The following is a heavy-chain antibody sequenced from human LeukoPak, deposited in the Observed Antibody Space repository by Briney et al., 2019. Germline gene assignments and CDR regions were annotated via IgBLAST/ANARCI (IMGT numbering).Heavy chain of an antibody. CDR3: ARGLYNFGPGVIDY. V-gene: IGHV3-20*04. D-gene: IGHD3/OR15-3a*01. CDR2: INYNGGSR. Sequence: PGGSLRLSCAASGFTFDDYGMTWVRQAPGKGLEWVSGINYNGGSRSYEDSVKGRFTISRDNSKNTLYLQMNSLRAEDAAVYYCARGLYNFGPGVIDYWGQGTLVTVSS. J-gene: IGHJ4*02. CDR1: GFTFDDYG.